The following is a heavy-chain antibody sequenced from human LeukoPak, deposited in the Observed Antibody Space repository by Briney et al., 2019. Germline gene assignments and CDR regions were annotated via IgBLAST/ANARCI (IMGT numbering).Heavy chain of an antibody. J-gene: IGHJ4*02. Sequence: ASVKVSCKTSGYTFTDYDITWVRQAPGQGLEWMGWINPNSGGTNYAQKFQGRVTMTRDTSISTAYMELSRLRSDDTAVYYCARGPRGIVATALDYWGQGTLVTVSS. CDR3: ARGPRGIVATALDY. CDR2: INPNSGGT. CDR1: GYTFTDYD. V-gene: IGHV1-2*02. D-gene: IGHD5-12*01.